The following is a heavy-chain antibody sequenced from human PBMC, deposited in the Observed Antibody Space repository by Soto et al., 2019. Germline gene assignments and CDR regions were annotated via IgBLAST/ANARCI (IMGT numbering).Heavy chain of an antibody. CDR3: ARVDNGSGSLPFDY. V-gene: IGHV4-59*01. CDR1: GGSISSYY. CDR2: IYYSGST. J-gene: IGHJ4*02. D-gene: IGHD3-10*01. Sequence: QVQLQESGPGLVKPSETLSLTCTVSGGSISSYYWSWIRQPPGKGLEWIGYIYYSGSTNYNPSLKSRVTISVDTSKNQFSLKLSSVTAADTAVYYCARVDNGSGSLPFDYWGQGTLVTVSS.